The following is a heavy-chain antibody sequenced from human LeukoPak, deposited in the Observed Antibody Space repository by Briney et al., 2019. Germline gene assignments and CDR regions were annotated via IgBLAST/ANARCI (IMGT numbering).Heavy chain of an antibody. J-gene: IGHJ4*02. CDR2: VYYTGTI. D-gene: IGHD6-13*01. CDR3: ARGGSWYKYFDY. CDR1: GGPISTYY. Sequence: SETLSLTCTVSGGPISTYYWSWIRQSPGEGLEWIGYVYYTGTINYTPSLTSRVTITVDTSKNQFSLKLTSVTAADTAVYYCARGGSWYKYFDYWGQETLVTVSS. V-gene: IGHV4-59*01.